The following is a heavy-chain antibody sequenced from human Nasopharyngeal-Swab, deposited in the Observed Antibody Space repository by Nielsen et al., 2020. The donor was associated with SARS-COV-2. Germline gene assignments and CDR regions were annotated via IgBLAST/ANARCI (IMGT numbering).Heavy chain of an antibody. J-gene: IGHJ4*02. V-gene: IGHV3-7*01. CDR2: IKQSGSGQ. CDR3: ARYCSTTSCPRGFDY. D-gene: IGHD2-2*01. Sequence: GGALKISCAGSGFPLRRYWMSWVRQAPGKGVEGVAHIKQSGSGQYYVDSVKGRFTISRDNAKNSLSLQMNSLRAEDTAVYYCARYCSTTSCPRGFDYWGQGTLVTVSS. CDR1: GFPLRRYW.